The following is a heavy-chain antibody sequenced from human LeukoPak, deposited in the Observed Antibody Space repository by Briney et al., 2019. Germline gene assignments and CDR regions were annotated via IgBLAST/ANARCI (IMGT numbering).Heavy chain of an antibody. CDR1: GASISGTAYY. Sequence: SETLSLTCTVSGASISGTAYYWGWVRQPPRKGLEWIGNIYYSGSTYYNASLQSRVTISIDTSKNQFSPRLSSVTVADTAMYFCAKSGGYGLIDYWGQGTLVTVSS. J-gene: IGHJ4*02. D-gene: IGHD1-26*01. CDR2: IYYSGST. CDR3: AKSGGYGLIDY. V-gene: IGHV4-39*01.